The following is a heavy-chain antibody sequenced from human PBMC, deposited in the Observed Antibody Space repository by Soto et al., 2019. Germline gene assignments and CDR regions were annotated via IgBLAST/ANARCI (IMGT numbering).Heavy chain of an antibody. CDR3: VRALSTSCYD. V-gene: IGHV3-21*01. D-gene: IGHD2-2*01. CDR1: GSIFSSYS. Sequence: GGSLRLSCAASGSIFSSYSINWVRQAPGKGXEXVXXXTXSXXXIXXXXSVKGRFTISRDNAKNSLYLQMNSLRAEDTAVYYCVRALSTSCYDWGQGTLVTVSS. J-gene: IGHJ4*02. CDR2: XTXSXXXI.